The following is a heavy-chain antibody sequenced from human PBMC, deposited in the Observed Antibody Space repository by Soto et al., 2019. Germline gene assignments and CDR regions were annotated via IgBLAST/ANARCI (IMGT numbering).Heavy chain of an antibody. V-gene: IGHV4-30-2*06. CDR1: HASISYGGFS. D-gene: IGHD5-12*01. J-gene: IGHJ4*02. Sequence: SETLSLTCTVPHASISYGGFSWSWIRQSPGKGLEWIGYISHLENTYLHPSFKSRLTMSIDRTRNQFSLKLSSVTAADMAVYYCARGGGYDSFDYWGQGVLVT. CDR2: ISHLENT. CDR3: ARGGGYDSFDY.